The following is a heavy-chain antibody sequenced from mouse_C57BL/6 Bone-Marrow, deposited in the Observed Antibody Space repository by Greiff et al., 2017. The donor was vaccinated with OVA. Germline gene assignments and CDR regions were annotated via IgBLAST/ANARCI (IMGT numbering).Heavy chain of an antibody. CDR3: VRRGAMDY. CDR1: GFSFNTYA. Sequence: GGGLVQPNGSLKLSCAAPGFSFNTYAMNWVRQAPGKGLEWVARIRSKSNNYATYYADSVKDRFTISREDSESMLYLQMNSLRTEDTAMYYCVRRGAMDYWGQGTSVTVSS. V-gene: IGHV10-1*01. CDR2: IRSKSNNYAT. J-gene: IGHJ4*01.